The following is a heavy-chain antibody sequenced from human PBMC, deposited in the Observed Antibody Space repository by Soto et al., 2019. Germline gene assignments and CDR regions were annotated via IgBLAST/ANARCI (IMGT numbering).Heavy chain of an antibody. CDR3: ASAGTVTTDNWFDP. Sequence: ASVKVSCNASGYTFTSYAMHWVRQAPGQRLEWMGWIDAGNGNTKYSQKFQGRVTITRDTSASTAYMELSSLRSEDTAVYYCASAGTVTTDNWFDPWGQGTLVTVSS. D-gene: IGHD4-17*01. V-gene: IGHV1-3*01. J-gene: IGHJ5*02. CDR1: GYTFTSYA. CDR2: IDAGNGNT.